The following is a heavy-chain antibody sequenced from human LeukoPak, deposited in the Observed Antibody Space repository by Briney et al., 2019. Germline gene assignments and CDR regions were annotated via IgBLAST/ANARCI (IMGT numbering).Heavy chain of an antibody. Sequence: GGSLRLSCAASGFTFSSYGMHWVRQAPGKGLEWVAVISYDGSNKYYADSVKGRFTISRDNSKNTLYLQMNSLRAEDTAVYYCARRRSDYYYYYMDVWGKGTTVTVSS. CDR3: ARRRSDYYYYYMDV. J-gene: IGHJ6*03. CDR2: ISYDGSNK. CDR1: GFTFSSYG. V-gene: IGHV3-30*03.